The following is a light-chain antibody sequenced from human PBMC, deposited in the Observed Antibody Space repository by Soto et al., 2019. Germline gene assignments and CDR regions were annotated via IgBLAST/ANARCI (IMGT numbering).Light chain of an antibody. CDR3: AAWDDSLNGVV. CDR1: TSNIGRNT. V-gene: IGLV1-44*01. CDR2: SNY. J-gene: IGLJ2*01. Sequence: QSVLTQPPSSSVTPGQRVTISCSGSTSNIGRNTVHWYQQLPGTAPKLLIYSNYQRPSGVPARFSGSKSGTSASLAISGLQSEDEADYYCAAWDDSLNGVVFGGGTKLTVL.